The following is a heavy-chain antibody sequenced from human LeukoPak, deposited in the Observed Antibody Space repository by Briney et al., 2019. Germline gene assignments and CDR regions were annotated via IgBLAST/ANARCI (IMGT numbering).Heavy chain of an antibody. CDR2: IDPSDSYT. CDR3: ARLGADCSGGSCYHT. D-gene: IGHD2-15*01. CDR1: GYSFTSYW. Sequence: GESLKISCKGSGYSFTSYWISWVRQMPGKGLERMGRIDPSDSYTNYSPSFQGHVTISADKSISTAYLQWSSLKASDTAMYYCARLGADCSGGSCYHTWGQGTLVTVSS. V-gene: IGHV5-10-1*01. J-gene: IGHJ5*02.